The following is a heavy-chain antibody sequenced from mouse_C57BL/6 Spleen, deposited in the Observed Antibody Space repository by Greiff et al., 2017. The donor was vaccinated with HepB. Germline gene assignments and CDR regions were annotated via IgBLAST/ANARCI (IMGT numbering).Heavy chain of an antibody. CDR2: IDPETGGT. CDR1: GYTFTDYE. D-gene: IGHD1-1*01. CDR3: TRGAYYGSSYNY. Sequence: VQGVESGAELVRPGASVTLSCKASGYTFTDYEMHWVKQTPVHGLEWIGAIDPETGGTAYNQKFKGKAILTADKSSSTAYMELRSLTSEDSAVYYCTRGAYYGSSYNYWGQGTTLTVSS. V-gene: IGHV1-15*01. J-gene: IGHJ2*01.